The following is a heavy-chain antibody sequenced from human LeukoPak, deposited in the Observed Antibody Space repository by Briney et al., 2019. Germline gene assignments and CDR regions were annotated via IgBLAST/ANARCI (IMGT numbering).Heavy chain of an antibody. D-gene: IGHD3-22*01. CDR2: INPNSGGT. Sequence: ASVKVSCKASGYTFTGYYMHWVRQAPGQGLEWMGWINPNSGGTNYAQKFQGRVTMTRDTSISTAYMELSRLRSGDTAVYYCARAGEVVVIRDDAFDIWGQGTMVTVSS. V-gene: IGHV1-2*02. CDR1: GYTFTGYY. CDR3: ARAGEVVVIRDDAFDI. J-gene: IGHJ3*02.